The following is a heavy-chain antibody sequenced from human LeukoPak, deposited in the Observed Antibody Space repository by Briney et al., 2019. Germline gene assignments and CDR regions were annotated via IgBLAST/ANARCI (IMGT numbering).Heavy chain of an antibody. CDR1: GGSISSSSHY. CDR3: HLKYCSSSTCFYYFDY. J-gene: IGHJ4*02. CDR2: IYYSEIT. Sequence: SETLSLTCTVSGGSISSSSHYWGWIRQPPGKGLEWIGSIYYSEITYYNPSLRSRVTISVDTSKNQFSLKLSSVTATDTAVYYCHLKYCSSSTCFYYFDYWGQGTLVTVSS. V-gene: IGHV4-39*01. D-gene: IGHD2-2*01.